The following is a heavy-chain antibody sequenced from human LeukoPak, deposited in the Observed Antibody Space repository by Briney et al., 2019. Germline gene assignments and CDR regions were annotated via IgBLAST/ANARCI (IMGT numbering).Heavy chain of an antibody. Sequence: PGGSLRLSCAASGFTFSNYAMNWVRQAPGKGLEWVSGTCGSGSTPYYADSVKGRFTISRDNSKNTLYLQMNSLSAEDTTVYSCAKDLTIGPQKYGSSSHPFAHWGQGTLVTVSS. CDR1: GFTFSNYA. CDR3: AKDLTIGPQKYGSSSHPFAH. CDR2: TCGSGSTP. V-gene: IGHV3-23*01. J-gene: IGHJ4*02. D-gene: IGHD6-6*01.